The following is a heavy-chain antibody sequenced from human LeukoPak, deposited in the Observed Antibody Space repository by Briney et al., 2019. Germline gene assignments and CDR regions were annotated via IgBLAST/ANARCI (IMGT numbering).Heavy chain of an antibody. CDR2: INPNSGGT. CDR3: ARDSPEYGYYLDY. V-gene: IGHV1-2*02. D-gene: IGHD2/OR15-2a*01. Sequence: ASVKVSCKASGYTFTGYYMHWVRQAPGQGLEWMGWINPNSGGTNYAQKFQGRVTMTRDTSISTAYMELSRLRSDDTAVYYCARDSPEYGYYLDYWGQGTLVTVSS. J-gene: IGHJ4*02. CDR1: GYTFTGYY.